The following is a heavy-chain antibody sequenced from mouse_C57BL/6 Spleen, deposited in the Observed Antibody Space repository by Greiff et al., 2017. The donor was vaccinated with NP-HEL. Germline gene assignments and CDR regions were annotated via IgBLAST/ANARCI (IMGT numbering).Heavy chain of an antibody. CDR2: INPSTGGT. CDR3: ARSNDYEGNY. Sequence: EVKLVESGPELVKPGASVKISCKASGYSFTGYYMNWVKQSPEKSLEWIGEINPSTGGTTYNQKFKAKATLTVDKSSSTAYMQLKSLTSEDSAVYYCARSNDYEGNYWGQGTT. CDR1: GYSFTGYY. V-gene: IGHV1-42*01. J-gene: IGHJ2*01. D-gene: IGHD2-4*01.